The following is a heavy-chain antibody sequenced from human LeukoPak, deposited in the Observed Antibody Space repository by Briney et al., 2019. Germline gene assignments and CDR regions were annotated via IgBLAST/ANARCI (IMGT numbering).Heavy chain of an antibody. J-gene: IGHJ4*02. D-gene: IGHD2-2*01. CDR2: IYHSGST. CDR1: GGSISSSNW. V-gene: IGHV4-4*02. CDR3: ARVGSDCSSTSCYELVDY. Sequence: SETLSLTCTVSGGSISSSNWWSWVRQPPGKGLEWIGEIYHSGSTNYNPSLKSRVTISVDKSKNQFSLKLSSVTAADTAVYYCARVGSDCSSTSCYELVDYWGQGTLVTVSS.